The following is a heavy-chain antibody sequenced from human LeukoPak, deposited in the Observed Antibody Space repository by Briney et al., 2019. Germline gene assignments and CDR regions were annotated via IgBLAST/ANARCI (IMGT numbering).Heavy chain of an antibody. CDR3: SFGAPIYYYGMDV. CDR2: IIPILGIA. D-gene: IGHD3-10*01. Sequence: SVKVSCKASGYTFTGYYMHWVRQAPGQGLEWMGRIIPILGIANYAQKFQGRVTITADKSTSTAYMELSSLRSEDTAVYYCSFGAPIYYYGMDVWGQGTTVTVSS. V-gene: IGHV1-69*02. J-gene: IGHJ6*02. CDR1: GYTFTGYY.